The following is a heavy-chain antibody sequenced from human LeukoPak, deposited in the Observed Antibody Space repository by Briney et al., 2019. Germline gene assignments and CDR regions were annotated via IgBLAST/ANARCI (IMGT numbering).Heavy chain of an antibody. D-gene: IGHD3-10*01. V-gene: IGHV4-61*02. CDR3: ARLGRFGQLLPYYFYMDV. Sequence: PSETLSLTCTVSGGSISSGSHYWTWIRQPAGKGLEWIGRVFSSGSANYNPSLRNRLSISVDTSKNQFYLKLTSVTAADTAVYFCARLGRFGQLLPYYFYMDVWGKGTTVIVSS. J-gene: IGHJ6*03. CDR1: GGSISSGSHY. CDR2: VFSSGSA.